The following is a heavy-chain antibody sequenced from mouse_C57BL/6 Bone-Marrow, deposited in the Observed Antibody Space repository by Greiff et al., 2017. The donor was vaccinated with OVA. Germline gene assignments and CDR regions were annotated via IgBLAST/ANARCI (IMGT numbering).Heavy chain of an antibody. D-gene: IGHD1-1*01. Sequence: EVQVVESGGGLVQPGASLRLSCAASGFTFTDYYMSWVRQPPGKAPEWLALIRNKANGYTTEYTASVKGRFTISSDNSQNILYLQMNTLRAEDSATYYCVKAVGTTVASQSFDYWGQGTTLTVSS. J-gene: IGHJ2*01. CDR3: VKAVGTTVASQSFDY. V-gene: IGHV7-4*01. CDR1: GFTFTDYY. CDR2: IRNKANGYTT.